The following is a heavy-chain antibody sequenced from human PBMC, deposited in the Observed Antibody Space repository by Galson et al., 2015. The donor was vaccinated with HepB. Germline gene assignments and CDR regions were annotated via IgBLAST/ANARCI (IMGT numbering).Heavy chain of an antibody. CDR2: MSYDGSNK. CDR1: GFTFSSYA. V-gene: IGHV3-30-3*01. CDR3: ARGGSGSYPLYGMDV. Sequence: SLRLSCAASGFTFSSYAMHWVRQAPGKGLEWVAVMSYDGSNKYYADSVKGRFTIPRDNSKNTLYLQMNSLRAEDTAVYYCARGGSGSYPLYGMDVWGQGTTVTVSS. J-gene: IGHJ6*02. D-gene: IGHD3-10*01.